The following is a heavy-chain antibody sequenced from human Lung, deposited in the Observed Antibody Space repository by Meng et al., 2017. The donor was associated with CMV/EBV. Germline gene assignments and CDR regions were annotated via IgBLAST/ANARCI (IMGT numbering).Heavy chain of an antibody. Sequence: SETLCLSCAVSGGSFSGYYCCWIRQRPGKGLGLMGEMNHSGSTNYNPSPMSRVTITVDTSKNQFSLKLSSVTAADTAVYYCARGRYHFWSGYYRGYFDYWGQGTLVTVSS. D-gene: IGHD3-3*01. CDR2: MNHSGST. CDR3: ARGRYHFWSGYYRGYFDY. CDR1: GGSFSGYY. V-gene: IGHV4-34*01. J-gene: IGHJ4*02.